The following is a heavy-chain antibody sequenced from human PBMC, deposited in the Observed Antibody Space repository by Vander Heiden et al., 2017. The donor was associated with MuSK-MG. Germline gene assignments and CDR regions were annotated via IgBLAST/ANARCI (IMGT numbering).Heavy chain of an antibody. J-gene: IGHJ6*03. CDR2: ISSSSSYI. Sequence: GLERVSSISSSSSYIYYADSVKGRFTISRDNAKNSLYLQMNSLRAEDTAVYYCARHHGGDFWSGYSDYYYYYYMDVWGKGTTVTVSS. CDR3: ARHHGGDFWSGYSDYYYYYYMDV. V-gene: IGHV3-21*01. D-gene: IGHD3-3*01.